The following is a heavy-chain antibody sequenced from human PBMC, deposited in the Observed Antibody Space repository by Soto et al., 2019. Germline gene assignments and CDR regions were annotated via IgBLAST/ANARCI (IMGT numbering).Heavy chain of an antibody. J-gene: IGHJ4*02. V-gene: IGHV3-30*03. CDR2: ISYDGSNK. Sequence: GGSLRLSCAASGFTFSSYGMHWVRQAPGKGLEWVAVISYDGSNKYYADSVKGRFTIYRDNSKNTLYLQMNRLRAEDTAVYYCARAVPAASAPMLDYWGQGTMVTVSS. CDR3: ARAVPAASAPMLDY. D-gene: IGHD2-2*01. CDR1: GFTFSSYG.